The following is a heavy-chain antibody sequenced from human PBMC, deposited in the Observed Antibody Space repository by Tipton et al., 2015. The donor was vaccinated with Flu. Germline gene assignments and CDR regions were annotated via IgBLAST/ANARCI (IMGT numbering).Heavy chain of an antibody. V-gene: IGHV4-61*02. Sequence: LSLTCTVSGDSISSGTYYWSWIRQPAGKGLEWIGRVYTSGSTNYNPSLRSRVTISVDTSKNQFSLKLSSVTAADTAVYYCARGQGNSGWRYFDYWGQGTLVTVSS. CDR2: VYTSGST. CDR3: ARGQGNSGWRYFDY. D-gene: IGHD6-19*01. J-gene: IGHJ4*02. CDR1: GDSISSGTYY.